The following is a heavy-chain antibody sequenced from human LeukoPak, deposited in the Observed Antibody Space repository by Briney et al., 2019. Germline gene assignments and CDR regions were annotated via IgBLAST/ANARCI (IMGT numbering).Heavy chain of an antibody. CDR2: ISSSSSYI. J-gene: IGHJ5*02. CDR1: GFTFSSYS. CDR3: ARPGVGATGAWFDP. V-gene: IGHV3-21*01. Sequence: PGGSLRLSCAASGFTFSSYSMNWVRQAPGKGLEWVSSISSSSSYIYYADSVKGRFTISRDNAKNSLYLQMNSLRAEDTAVYYCARPGVGATGAWFDPWGQGTLVTVSS. D-gene: IGHD1-26*01.